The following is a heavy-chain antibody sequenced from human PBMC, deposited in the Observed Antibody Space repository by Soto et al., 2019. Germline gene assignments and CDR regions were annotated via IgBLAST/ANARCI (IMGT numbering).Heavy chain of an antibody. CDR2: ISHDGSSS. D-gene: IGHD4-17*01. CDR3: MTPGSADHSYY. J-gene: IGHJ4*02. CDR1: GIFFSSYG. Sequence: QVQLVESGGGVVQAGGSLRLSCAVSGIFFSSYGMHWVRQAPGKGLEWVALISHDGSSSYYADSVRGRFTISRDNSRDTVFLQLSGLRTEDSALYYCMTPGSADHSYYWGQGTLVTVSS. V-gene: IGHV3-30*03.